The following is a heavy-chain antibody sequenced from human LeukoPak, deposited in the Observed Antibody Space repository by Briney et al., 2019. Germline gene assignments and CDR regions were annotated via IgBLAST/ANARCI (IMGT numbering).Heavy chain of an antibody. J-gene: IGHJ3*02. Sequence: ASVKVSCKASGGTFSSYAISWVRQAPGQGLEWMGRIIPILGIANYAQKFQGRVTITADKSTSTAYMELSSLRSGDTAVYYCARAREMATDHDAFDIWGQGTMVTVSS. D-gene: IGHD5-24*01. CDR2: IIPILGIA. V-gene: IGHV1-69*04. CDR3: ARAREMATDHDAFDI. CDR1: GGTFSSYA.